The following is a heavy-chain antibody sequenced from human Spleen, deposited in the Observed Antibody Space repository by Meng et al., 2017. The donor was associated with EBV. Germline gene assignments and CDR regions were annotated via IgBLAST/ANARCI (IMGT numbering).Heavy chain of an antibody. J-gene: IGHJ4*02. D-gene: IGHD4-17*01. CDR1: GGPFNSYA. V-gene: IGHV1-69*01. CDR2: FIPIFGIA. Sequence: QVQLVQSGAEVKKPGSSVKVSCKASGGPFNSYAISWVRQAPGQGLEWMGAFIPIFGIADYAQKFQGRVTITADESTSTVYMTLNSLRSEDTAVYYCARSLSGDPYFDYWGQGTLLTVSS. CDR3: ARSLSGDPYFDY.